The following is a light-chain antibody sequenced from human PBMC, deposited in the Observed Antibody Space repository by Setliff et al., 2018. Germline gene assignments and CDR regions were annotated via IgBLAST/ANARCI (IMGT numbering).Light chain of an antibody. CDR3: SSYTGSNSQV. CDR1: SSDVGGYNH. Sequence: QSVLTQPASVSGSPGQSITISCTGSSSDVGGYNHVSWYQQHPGKAPKLMIYDVGKRPSGVSNRFSGSKSGNTASLTISGLLAEDEADYYCSSYTGSNSQVFGTGTKVTVL. J-gene: IGLJ1*01. CDR2: DVG. V-gene: IGLV2-14*01.